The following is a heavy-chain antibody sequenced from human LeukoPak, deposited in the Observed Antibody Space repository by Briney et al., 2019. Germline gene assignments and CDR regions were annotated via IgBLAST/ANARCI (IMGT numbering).Heavy chain of an antibody. D-gene: IGHD6-6*01. CDR2: INPNSGGT. J-gene: IGHJ6*03. V-gene: IGHV1-2*02. Sequence: ASVKVSCKASGYTFTGYYMHWVRQAPGRGLEWMGWINPNSGGTNYAQKFQGRVTMTRDTSISTAYMELSRLRSDDTAVYYCARGAARQVYYYYYMDVWGKGTTVTVSS. CDR1: GYTFTGYY. CDR3: ARGAARQVYYYYYMDV.